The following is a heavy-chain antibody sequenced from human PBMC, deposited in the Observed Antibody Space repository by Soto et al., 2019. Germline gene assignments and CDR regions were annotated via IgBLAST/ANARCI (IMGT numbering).Heavy chain of an antibody. D-gene: IGHD2-21*01. CDR2: IVGSDAKT. CDR1: GFSFASFA. Sequence: DVQLSESGGALVRPGGSLSLSCTPSGFSFASFALTWVRHAPGQGLEWAATIVGSDAKTHFADSVKVRFSLSRDTSRKTVYLQMNNLRGDDAALYYCAKRTYPDFWGQGTRVTVSS. V-gene: IGHV3-23*01. CDR3: AKRTYPDF. J-gene: IGHJ4*02.